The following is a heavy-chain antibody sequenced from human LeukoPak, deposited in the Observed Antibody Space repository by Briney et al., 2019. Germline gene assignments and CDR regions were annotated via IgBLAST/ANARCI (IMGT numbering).Heavy chain of an antibody. CDR1: GGSISSYY. V-gene: IGHV4-59*12. Sequence: PSEPLSLTCTVSGGSISSYYWSWIRQPPARGLQRIGCIYYSGSTNYNPSLKSRVTISVDTSKNQFSLKLSSVTAADTAVHYCARRYGAARLDSWGQGPLVTVSS. J-gene: IGHJ5*01. CDR3: ARRYGAARLDS. CDR2: IYYSGST. D-gene: IGHD4-17*01.